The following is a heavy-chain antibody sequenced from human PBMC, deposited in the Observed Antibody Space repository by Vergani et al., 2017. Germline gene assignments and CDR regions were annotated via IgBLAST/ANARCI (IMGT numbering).Heavy chain of an antibody. V-gene: IGHV4-34*01. CDR2: INHSGST. D-gene: IGHD3-10*01. J-gene: IGHJ6*02. CDR1: GGSFSGYY. CDR3: ARGTGITMVRVFYDMHV. Sequence: QVQLQQWGAGLLKPSETLSLTCAVYGGSFSGYYWSWIRQPPGKGLGWIGEINHSGSTNYNPSLKCQVTISVDTSKNHFSLKLSSVTAADTAVYYCARGTGITMVRVFYDMHVWGQGTTVTVSS.